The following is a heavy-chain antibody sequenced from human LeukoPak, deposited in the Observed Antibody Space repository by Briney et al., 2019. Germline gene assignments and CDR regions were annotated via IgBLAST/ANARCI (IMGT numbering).Heavy chain of an antibody. CDR1: EFTLGSYW. J-gene: IGHJ3*02. D-gene: IGHD1-1*01. CDR2: IRQDGNIK. CDR3: AREIVGYDAFDI. Sequence: GGSLRLSCTASEFTLGSYWVSWVRQTPAKGLEWMANIRQDGNIKYYVDSVRGRFSISRDNAKNSLYLQMNDLRVDDTALYYCAREIVGYDAFDIWGQGTMVTVSS. V-gene: IGHV3-7*01.